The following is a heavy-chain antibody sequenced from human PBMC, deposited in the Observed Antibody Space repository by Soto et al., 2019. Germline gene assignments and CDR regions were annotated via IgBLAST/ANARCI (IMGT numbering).Heavy chain of an antibody. CDR1: GGTFSSYA. CDR2: IIPIFGTA. D-gene: IGHD4-4*01. V-gene: IGHV1-69*12. CDR3: ARRPPRHDYSTDPYYYYGMDV. J-gene: IGHJ6*02. Sequence: QVQLVQSGAEVKKPGSSVKVSCKASGGTFSSYAISWVRQAHGQGLEWMGGIIPIFGTANYAQKFQGRVTITADETTSTAYMEPSSLRSEDTSVYYCARRPPRHDYSTDPYYYYGMDVWGQGTTVTVSS.